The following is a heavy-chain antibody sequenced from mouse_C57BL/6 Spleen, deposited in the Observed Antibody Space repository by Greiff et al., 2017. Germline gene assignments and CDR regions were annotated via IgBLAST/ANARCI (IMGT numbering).Heavy chain of an antibody. V-gene: IGHV1-82*01. Sequence: QVQLQQSGPELVKPGASVKISCKASGYAFSSSWMNWVKQRPGKGLEWSGRIYPGDGDTNYNGKFKGKATLTADKSSSTAYMQLSSLTSEDSAVYFCAREDRYWGQGTTLTVSS. CDR2: IYPGDGDT. CDR3: AREDRY. CDR1: GYAFSSSW. J-gene: IGHJ2*01.